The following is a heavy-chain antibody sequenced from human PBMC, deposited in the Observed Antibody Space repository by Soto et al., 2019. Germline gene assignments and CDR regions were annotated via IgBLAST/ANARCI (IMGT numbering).Heavy chain of an antibody. V-gene: IGHV3-23*01. J-gene: IGHJ4*02. CDR2: ISGSGGST. D-gene: IGHD3-10*01. Sequence: GGSLRLSCAASGFTFSSYAMSWVRQAPGKGLEWVSAISGSGGSTYYADSVKGRFTISRDNSKNTLYLQMNSLRAEDTAVYYCANLPMVRGVIIGFSHRAGQPDYWGQGTLVTVSS. CDR3: ANLPMVRGVIIGFSHRAGQPDY. CDR1: GFTFSSYA.